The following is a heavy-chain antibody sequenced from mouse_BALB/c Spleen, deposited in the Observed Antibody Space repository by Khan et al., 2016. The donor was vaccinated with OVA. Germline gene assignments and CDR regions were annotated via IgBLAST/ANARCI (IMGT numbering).Heavy chain of an antibody. V-gene: IGHV5-6*01. CDR2: ISSGGHYT. CDR1: GFTFSTYG. D-gene: IGHD1-1*01. CDR3: ARLAYYYKSEGFAY. J-gene: IGHJ3*01. Sequence: EVELVESGGDLVKPGGSLKLSCAASGFTFSTYGMSWVRQTPDKRLEWVATISSGGHYTYYPDSVKGRFTISRDNAKNSLYLQMTSLKSEDTAIYYCARLAYYYKSEGFAYWGQGTLVTVSA.